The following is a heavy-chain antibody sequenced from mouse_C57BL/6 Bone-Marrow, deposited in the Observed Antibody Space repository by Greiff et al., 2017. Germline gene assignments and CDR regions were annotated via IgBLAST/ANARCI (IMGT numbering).Heavy chain of an antibody. CDR2: ISSGGSYT. CDR3: AIQRRLIRAWFAY. D-gene: IGHD1-1*01. J-gene: IGHJ3*01. CDR1: GFTFSSYG. V-gene: IGHV5-6*01. Sequence: EVQRVESGGDLVKPGGSLKLSCAASGFTFSSYGMSWVRQTPDKRLEWVATISSGGSYTYYPDSVKGRFTISRDNAKNTLYLQMSSLKSEDTAMYYCAIQRRLIRAWFAYWGQGTLVTVSA.